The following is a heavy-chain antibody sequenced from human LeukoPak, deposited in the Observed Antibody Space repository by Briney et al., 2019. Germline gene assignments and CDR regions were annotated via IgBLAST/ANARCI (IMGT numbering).Heavy chain of an antibody. CDR1: GYSFTSYW. CDR2: IYPGDSDT. J-gene: IGHJ3*02. D-gene: IGHD2-15*01. Sequence: GESLKISCKGSGYSFTSYWIGWVRQMPGKGLEWMGIIYPGDSDTRYSPSFQGQVTISADKSISTAYLQWSSLKASDTAMYYCARPTQPFKGSWAAFDIWGQGTMVTVSS. V-gene: IGHV5-51*01. CDR3: ARPTQPFKGSWAAFDI.